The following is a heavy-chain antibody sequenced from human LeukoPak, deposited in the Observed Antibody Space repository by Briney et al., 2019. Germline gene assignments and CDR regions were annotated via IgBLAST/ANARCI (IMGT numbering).Heavy chain of an antibody. D-gene: IGHD6-19*01. V-gene: IGHV4-59*08. CDR2: IYSSGST. CDR3: ARRAVAENYFDY. Sequence: SETLSLTCTVSGGSITSYYWSWIRQPPGKGLEWIGYIYSSGSTTYNPSLKSRVTISVDTSKNQFSLKLTSVTAAGTAVYYCARRAVAENYFDYWGQGTLVTDSS. J-gene: IGHJ4*02. CDR1: GGSITSYY.